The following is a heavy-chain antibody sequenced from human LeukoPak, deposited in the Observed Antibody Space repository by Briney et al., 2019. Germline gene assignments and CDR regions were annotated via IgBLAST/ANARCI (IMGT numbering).Heavy chain of an antibody. J-gene: IGHJ3*02. CDR1: GGSITIYY. V-gene: IGHV4-4*07. CDR3: ARQLRITMIVVVIRPRRGAFDI. Sequence: PSETLSLTCTVSGGSITIYYWSWIRQPAGKGLEWIGRIYTSGSTNYNPSLKSRVTISVDTSKNQFSLKLSSVTAADTAVYYCARQLRITMIVVVIRPRRGAFDIWGQGTMVTVSS. CDR2: IYTSGST. D-gene: IGHD3-22*01.